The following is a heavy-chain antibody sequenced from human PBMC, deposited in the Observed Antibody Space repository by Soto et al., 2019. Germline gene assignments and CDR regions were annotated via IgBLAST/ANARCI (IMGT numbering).Heavy chain of an antibody. CDR3: ARHGSYYGSGSRDYSYSYGMEL. V-gene: IGHV5-51*01. Sequence: ESLKISCKVSRYSFTSYWIGWVRQMLGKGLECIGVIYPGDSGTRYSPSFQGQVAISADKSIITAYLQWSSRKASDSVTYYCARHGSYYGSGSRDYSYSYGMELWAQGTTVNACS. CDR2: IYPGDSGT. D-gene: IGHD3-10*01. J-gene: IGHJ6*02. CDR1: RYSFTSYW.